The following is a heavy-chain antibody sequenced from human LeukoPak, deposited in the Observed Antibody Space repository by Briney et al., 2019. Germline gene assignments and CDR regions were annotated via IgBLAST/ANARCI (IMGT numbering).Heavy chain of an antibody. CDR1: GFTFSSYA. D-gene: IGHD2-2*01. V-gene: IGHV3-30-3*01. CDR2: ISYDGSNK. J-gene: IGHJ6*02. Sequence: PGGSLRLSCAATGFTFSSYAMHWVRQAPGKGLEWVAVISYDGSNKYYADSVKGRFTISRDNSKNTLYLQMNSLRAEDTAVYYCARGYCSSTSCFRRVYYYYGMDVWGQGTTVTVSS. CDR3: ARGYCSSTSCFRRVYYYYGMDV.